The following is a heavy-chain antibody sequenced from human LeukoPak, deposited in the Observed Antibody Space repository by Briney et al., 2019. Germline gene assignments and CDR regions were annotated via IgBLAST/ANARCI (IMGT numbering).Heavy chain of an antibody. CDR2: ISGSGGST. CDR3: AKADYYDSSGYYHYYFDY. J-gene: IGHJ4*02. CDR1: GFTFSSYS. Sequence: GGSLRLSCAASGFTFSSYSMNWARQAPGKGLEWVSAISGSGGSTYYADSVKGRFTISRDNSKNTLYLQMNSLRAEDTAVYYCAKADYYDSSGYYHYYFDYWGQGTLVTVSS. V-gene: IGHV3-23*01. D-gene: IGHD3-22*01.